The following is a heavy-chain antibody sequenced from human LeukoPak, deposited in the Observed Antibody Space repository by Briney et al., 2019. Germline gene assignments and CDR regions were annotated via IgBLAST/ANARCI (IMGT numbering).Heavy chain of an antibody. D-gene: IGHD6-13*01. CDR3: ARDGSGYSSWVYFDY. CDR1: GFTFSSYG. Sequence: GGSLRLSCAASGFTFSSYGMHWVRQAPGKGLEWVAVIWYDGSNKYYADSVKGRFTISRDNSKNTLYLQMNSLRAEDTAVYYCARDGSGYSSWVYFDYWGQGTLVTVSS. V-gene: IGHV3-33*01. CDR2: IWYDGSNK. J-gene: IGHJ4*02.